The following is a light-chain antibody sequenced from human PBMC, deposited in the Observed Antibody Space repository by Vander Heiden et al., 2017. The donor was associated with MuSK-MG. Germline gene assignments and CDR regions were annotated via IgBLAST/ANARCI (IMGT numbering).Light chain of an antibody. Sequence: SYELPQPPSVSVSPGQTASITCSGATLGDNYACWHHQNPGQYLLLVIYQDSNRPARTPDRFSCSNSGTTATPTIGGTQAVADDYYYCQAWDSSTAVFGGGTKLTVL. V-gene: IGLV3-1*01. CDR2: QDS. J-gene: IGLJ2*01. CDR1: TLGDNY. CDR3: QAWDSSTAV.